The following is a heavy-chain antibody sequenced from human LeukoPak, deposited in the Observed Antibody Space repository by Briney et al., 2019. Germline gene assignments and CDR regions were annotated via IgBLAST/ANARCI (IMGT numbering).Heavy chain of an antibody. J-gene: IGHJ4*02. V-gene: IGHV4-4*09. Sequence: SETLSLTCTVSGGSISSYYWSWIRQPPGKGLEWIGYIYTSGSTNYNPSLKSRVTISVDTSKNQSSLKLSSVTAADTAVYYCARHYGGSYSHFDYWGQGTLVTVSS. CDR1: GGSISSYY. D-gene: IGHD1-26*01. CDR3: ARHYGGSYSHFDY. CDR2: IYTSGST.